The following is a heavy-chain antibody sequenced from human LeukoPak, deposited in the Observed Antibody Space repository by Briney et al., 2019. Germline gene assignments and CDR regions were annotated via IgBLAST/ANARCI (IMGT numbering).Heavy chain of an antibody. J-gene: IGHJ4*02. CDR3: ARDWTPGRSGYFWAFDY. CDR2: IIPIFGTA. D-gene: IGHD3-3*01. CDR1: GGTFSSYA. Sequence: SVKVSCKASGGTFSSYAISWVRQAPGQGLEWMGRIIPIFGTANYAQKFQGRVTITADKSTSTAYMELSSLRSEDTAVYYCARDWTPGRSGYFWAFDYWGQGTLVTVSS. V-gene: IGHV1-69*06.